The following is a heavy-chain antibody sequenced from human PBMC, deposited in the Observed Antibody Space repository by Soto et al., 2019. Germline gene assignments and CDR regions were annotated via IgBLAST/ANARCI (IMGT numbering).Heavy chain of an antibody. CDR3: ARGSGTGYYNTYFDY. V-gene: IGHV1-18*01. D-gene: IGHD3-9*01. J-gene: IGHJ4*02. CDR1: GYTFTSYG. CDR2: ISAYNGNT. Sequence: ASVKVSCKASGYTFTSYGISWVRQAPGQGLEWMGWISAYNGNTNYAQKLQGRVTMTTDTSTSTAYMELRSLRSDDTAVYYCARGSGTGYYNTYFDYWGQGTPVTVSS.